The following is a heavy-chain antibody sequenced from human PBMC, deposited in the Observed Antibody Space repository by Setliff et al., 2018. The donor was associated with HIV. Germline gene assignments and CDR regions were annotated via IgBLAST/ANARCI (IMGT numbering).Heavy chain of an antibody. Sequence: PSETLSLTCAVYGGSFSGHYWSWIRQPPGKGLEWIGEIIHTGSTNYNPSLKSRVTISVDTSKNQSSLGLSSVTAADTAVYYCARGRSCSSSSCYLVYYYYYGMDVWGHGSTVTVSS. CDR2: IIHTGST. J-gene: IGHJ6*02. D-gene: IGHD2-2*01. V-gene: IGHV4-34*01. CDR1: GGSFSGHY. CDR3: ARGRSCSSSSCYLVYYYYYGMDV.